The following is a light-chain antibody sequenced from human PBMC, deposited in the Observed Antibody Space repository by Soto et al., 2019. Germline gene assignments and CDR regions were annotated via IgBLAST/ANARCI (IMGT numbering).Light chain of an antibody. V-gene: IGLV1-44*01. CDR1: SSNIGSNT. J-gene: IGLJ1*01. CDR3: AAWDDSLNGFYV. Sequence: QSVLTQPPSASGTPGQRVTISCSGSSSNIGSNTVNWYQQLPGPAPKLLIYSNNQRPSGVPDRFSGSKSGTSASLAIRGLQSEDEADYYCAAWDDSLNGFYVFGTGTKRTVL. CDR2: SNN.